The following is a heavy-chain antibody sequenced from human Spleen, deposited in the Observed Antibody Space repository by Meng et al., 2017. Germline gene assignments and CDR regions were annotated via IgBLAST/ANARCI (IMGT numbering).Heavy chain of an antibody. CDR3: ARDGGGGYDFWSGYPY. D-gene: IGHD3-3*01. CDR2: INAGTGNT. CDR1: GYTFTSYA. V-gene: IGHV1-3*01. J-gene: IGHJ4*02. Sequence: QVQLVQSGDEVKKPGASVKVTCKATGYTFTSYAMHWVRQAPGQRLEWMGWINAGTGNTKYSQKFQGRVTITRDTSASTAYMELSSLRSEDTAVYYCARDGGGGYDFWSGYPYWGQGTLVTVSS.